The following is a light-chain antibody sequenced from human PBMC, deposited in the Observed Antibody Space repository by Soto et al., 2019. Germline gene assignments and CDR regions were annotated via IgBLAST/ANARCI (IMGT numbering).Light chain of an antibody. Sequence: QSVLTQPRSVSGSPGQSVTISCTGTSSDVGGYNYVSWYQQRPGKAPKLMIYDVSKRPSGVPDRFSGSKSGNTASLTISGLQAEDEADYYCCSYAGSYTFVVFGTGTKVTVL. CDR2: DVS. V-gene: IGLV2-11*01. CDR1: SSDVGGYNY. J-gene: IGLJ1*01. CDR3: CSYAGSYTFVV.